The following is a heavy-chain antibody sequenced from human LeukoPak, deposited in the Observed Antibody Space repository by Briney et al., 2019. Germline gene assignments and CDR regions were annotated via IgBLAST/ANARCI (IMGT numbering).Heavy chain of an antibody. J-gene: IGHJ4*02. CDR3: ARDHMGQDSGGHKPLDY. CDR1: GYTFTSYY. V-gene: IGHV1-2*02. CDR2: INPHSGGI. Sequence: GASVKVSCKASGYTFTSYYIHWVRQAPEQGLEWMGWINPHSGGINYAQKFQGRVTMTRDTSINTAYMELSSLRSDDTAIYYCARDHMGQDSGGHKPLDYWGQGTLVTVSS. D-gene: IGHD2-15*01.